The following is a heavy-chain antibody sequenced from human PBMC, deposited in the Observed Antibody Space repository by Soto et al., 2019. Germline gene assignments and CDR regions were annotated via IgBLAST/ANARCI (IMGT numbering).Heavy chain of an antibody. J-gene: IGHJ6*02. V-gene: IGHV1-8*01. CDR3: ARGSSSGWYADYYYYGMDV. CDR1: GYTFTSYD. D-gene: IGHD6-19*01. Sequence: ASVKVSCKASGYTFTSYDINWVRQATGQGLERMGWMNPNSGNTGHAQKFQGRVTMTRNTSISTAYMELSSLRSEDTAVYYCARGSSSGWYADYYYYGMDVWGQGTTVTVSS. CDR2: MNPNSGNT.